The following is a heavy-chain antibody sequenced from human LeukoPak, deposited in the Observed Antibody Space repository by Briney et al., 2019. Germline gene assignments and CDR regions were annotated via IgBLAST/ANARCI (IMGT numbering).Heavy chain of an antibody. J-gene: IGHJ4*02. Sequence: SETLSLTCTVSGGSISSGGYYWSWIRQPPGKGLEWIGYIYHSGSTYYNPSLKSRVTISVDRSKNQFSLKLSSVTAADTAVYYCARDRGDYYFDYWGQGTLVTVSS. D-gene: IGHD2-21*01. CDR1: GGSISSGGYY. V-gene: IGHV4-30-2*01. CDR3: ARDRGDYYFDY. CDR2: IYHSGST.